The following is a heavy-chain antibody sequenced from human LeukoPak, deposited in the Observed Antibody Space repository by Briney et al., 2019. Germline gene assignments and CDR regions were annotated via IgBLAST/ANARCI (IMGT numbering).Heavy chain of an antibody. CDR1: GYTFNNFG. CDR2: ISAYNGLT. CDR3: ARDRIARLGGSYRYNCFDP. J-gene: IGHJ5*02. Sequence: ASVKVSCKASGYTFNNFGIHWVRETPGQGLEWMGWISAYNGLTNYAENLQGRVTMTTDTSTGTAYLELRSLTSDDTALYYCARDRIARLGGSYRYNCFDPWGQGTLVTVSS. D-gene: IGHD1-26*01. V-gene: IGHV1-18*01.